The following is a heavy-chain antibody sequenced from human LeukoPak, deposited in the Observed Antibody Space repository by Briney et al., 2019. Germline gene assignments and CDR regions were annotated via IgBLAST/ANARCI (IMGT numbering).Heavy chain of an antibody. Sequence: SETLSLTCTVSGASLSSSTYYWGWLRQPPGKGLEWIGSIFYSGSTYYNPSLKSRTTISVDTSKNQFSLKLTSVTAADTAVYYCGRHRLYGSRSSFFDYWGQGTLVTVSS. CDR1: GASLSSSTYY. D-gene: IGHD3-10*01. V-gene: IGHV4-39*01. CDR3: GRHRLYGSRSSFFDY. CDR2: IFYSGST. J-gene: IGHJ4*02.